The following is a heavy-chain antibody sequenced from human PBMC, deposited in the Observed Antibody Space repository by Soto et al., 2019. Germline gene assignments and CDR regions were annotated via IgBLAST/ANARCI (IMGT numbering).Heavy chain of an antibody. CDR3: AGSNGGNSRFDY. D-gene: IGHD2-21*02. Sequence: SETLSLTCAVYGGSFSGYYWSWIRQPPGKGLEWIGEINHSGSTNYNPSLKSRVTISVDTSKNQFSLKLSSVTAADTAVYYCAGSNGGNSRFDYWGQGTLVTVSS. J-gene: IGHJ4*02. CDR2: INHSGST. V-gene: IGHV4-34*01. CDR1: GGSFSGYY.